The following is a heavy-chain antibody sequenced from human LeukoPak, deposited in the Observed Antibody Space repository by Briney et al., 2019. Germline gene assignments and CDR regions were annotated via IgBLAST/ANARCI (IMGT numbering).Heavy chain of an antibody. CDR2: INHSGST. D-gene: IGHD2-8*01. CDR1: GGSFSGYY. J-gene: IGHJ4*02. Sequence: SETLSLTCAVYGGSFSGYYWSWIRQPPGKGLEWIGEINHSGSTNYNPSLKSRVTISVDTSKNHFSLKLSSVTAADPAVYYCARGTDCTNGVCHKSFDYWGQGTLVTVSS. CDR3: ARGTDCTNGVCHKSFDY. V-gene: IGHV4-34*01.